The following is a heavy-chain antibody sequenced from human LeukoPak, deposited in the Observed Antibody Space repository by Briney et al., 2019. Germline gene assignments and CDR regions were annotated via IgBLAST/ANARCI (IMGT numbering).Heavy chain of an antibody. D-gene: IGHD1-26*01. Sequence: SETLSLTCTVSGGSISSGGYYWSWIRQPPGKGLEWIGYIYYSGSTNYNPSLKSRVTISVDTSKNQFSLKLSSVTAADTAVYYCACSRRIGRRGGAFDIWGQGTMVTVSP. CDR3: ACSRRIGRRGGAFDI. J-gene: IGHJ3*02. CDR1: GGSISSGGYY. CDR2: IYYSGST. V-gene: IGHV4-61*08.